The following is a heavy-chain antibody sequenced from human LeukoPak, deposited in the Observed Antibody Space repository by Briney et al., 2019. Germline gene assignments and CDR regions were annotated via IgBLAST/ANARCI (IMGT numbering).Heavy chain of an antibody. V-gene: IGHV4-61*01. CDR1: GYSINSGYC. J-gene: IGHJ4*02. CDR2: IYYSGST. Sequence: PSETLSLTCTVSGYSINSGYCWGWIRQPPGKGLEWIGYIYYSGSTNYNPSLKSRVTISVDTSKNQFSLKLRSVTAADTAVYYCARVTGYMIEDYFDYWGQGTLVTVSS. CDR3: ARVTGYMIEDYFDY. D-gene: IGHD3-22*01.